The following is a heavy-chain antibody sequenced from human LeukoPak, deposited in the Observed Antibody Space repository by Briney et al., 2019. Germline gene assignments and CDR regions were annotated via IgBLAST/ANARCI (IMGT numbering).Heavy chain of an antibody. D-gene: IGHD2-2*01. V-gene: IGHV1-24*01. J-gene: IGHJ6*03. CDR2: LDVEDDEP. CDR3: ATEATSPDYNYYTDV. CDR1: GYRLSELS. Sequence: GASVKVSCKVSGYRLSELSMHWVRQAPGKGLEWMGGLDVEDDEPIYAQKFQGRVIMTEDTSTDTAYMELSSLRSEDTAVYYCATEATSPDYNYYTDVWGKGTTVTVSS.